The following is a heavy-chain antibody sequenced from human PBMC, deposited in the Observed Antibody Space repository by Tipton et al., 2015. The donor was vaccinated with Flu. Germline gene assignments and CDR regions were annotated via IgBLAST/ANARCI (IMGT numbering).Heavy chain of an antibody. Sequence: TLSLTCTVSGGSISSGGAYWSWIRQHPGKGLEWIGCIYYSGSTYYNPSLESRLTISVDTSKNQFSLKMNSVTAADTAVYYCARAPPFYDSLTGYYEFDSWGRGTLVTVSP. CDR1: GGSISSGGAY. J-gene: IGHJ4*02. D-gene: IGHD3/OR15-3a*01. CDR3: ARAPPFYDSLTGYYEFDS. CDR2: IYYSGST. V-gene: IGHV4-31*03.